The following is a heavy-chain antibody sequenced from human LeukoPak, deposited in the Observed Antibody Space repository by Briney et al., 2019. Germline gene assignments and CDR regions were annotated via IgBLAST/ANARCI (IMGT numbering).Heavy chain of an antibody. CDR3: ARKIAVAAPFDY. J-gene: IGHJ4*02. CDR1: GFSLSTTGMC. D-gene: IGHD6-19*01. V-gene: IGHV2-70*17. Sequence: SGPALVKPTQTLTLTCTFSGFSLSTTGMCVSWIRQPPGKALEWLARIDWDDDKFYSTSLKTRLTVSNDTSKNQVVLTVTNMDPVDTATYYCARKIAVAAPFDYWGQGTLVTVSS. CDR2: IDWDDDK.